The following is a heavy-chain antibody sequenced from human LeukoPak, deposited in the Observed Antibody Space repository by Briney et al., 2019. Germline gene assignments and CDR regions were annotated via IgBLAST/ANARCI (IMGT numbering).Heavy chain of an antibody. CDR1: DGPISSSRYY. CDR3: ASQYGSGSYSHFDY. J-gene: IGHJ4*02. CDR2: IYYSGST. Sequence: SETLSLTCTVSDGPISSSRYYWGWIRQPPGKGLEWIGSIYYSGSTYYNSSLKSRVTISVDTSNQLSLKLSSVTAADTAVYYCASQYGSGSYSHFDYWGQGTLVTVSS. V-gene: IGHV4-39*01. D-gene: IGHD3-10*01.